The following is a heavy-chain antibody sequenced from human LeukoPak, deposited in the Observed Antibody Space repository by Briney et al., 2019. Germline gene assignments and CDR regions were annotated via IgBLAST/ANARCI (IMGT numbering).Heavy chain of an antibody. CDR2: ISSSGSTM. CDR1: GFTFSDYY. V-gene: IGHV3-11*04. Sequence: PGGSLRLSCAASGFTFSDYYMSWIRQPPGKGLEWVSYISSSGSTMYYADSVKGRFTISRDNAKNSLYLQMNSLRVEDTAVYYCARDLGYRSSWGFDYWGLGTLVTVSS. J-gene: IGHJ4*02. CDR3: ARDLGYRSSWGFDY. D-gene: IGHD6-13*01.